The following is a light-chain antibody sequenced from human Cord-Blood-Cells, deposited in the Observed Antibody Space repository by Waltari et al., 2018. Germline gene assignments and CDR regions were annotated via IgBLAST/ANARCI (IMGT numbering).Light chain of an antibody. V-gene: IGLV2-11*01. Sequence: QSALTQPRSVSGSPGQSVTISCTGTSSDVGGYNYVSWYQQHPGKAPKLMIYDVSKRSSGVPDRFSGSKSGNMASLTISGLQAEDEADYYCCSYAGSYTFVFGTGTKVTVL. J-gene: IGLJ1*01. CDR2: DVS. CDR1: SSDVGGYNY. CDR3: CSYAGSYTFV.